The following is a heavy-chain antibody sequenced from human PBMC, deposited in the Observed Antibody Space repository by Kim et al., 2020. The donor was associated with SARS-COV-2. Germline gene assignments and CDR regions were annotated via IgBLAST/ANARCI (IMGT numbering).Heavy chain of an antibody. D-gene: IGHD6-25*01. CDR1: GFTFDDYT. J-gene: IGHJ6*02. CDR3: AKDIPGRLGMDV. Sequence: GGSLRLSCAASGFTFDDYTMHWVRQAPGKGLEWVSLISWDGGSTYYADSVKGRFTISRDNSKNSLYLQMNSLRTEDTALYYCAKDIPGRLGMDVWGQGTTVTVSS. V-gene: IGHV3-43*01. CDR2: ISWDGGST.